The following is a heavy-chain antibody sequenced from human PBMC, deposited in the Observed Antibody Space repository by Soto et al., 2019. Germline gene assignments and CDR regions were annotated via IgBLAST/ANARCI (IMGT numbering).Heavy chain of an antibody. Sequence: GGSLRLSCAASGFTFSSYWMSWVRQAPGKGLEWVANIKQDGSEKYYVDSVKGRFTISRDGAKNSLYLQMNSLRAEDTAVYYCARDGPELLRWYFDLWGRGTLVTVSS. V-gene: IGHV3-7*03. CDR3: ARDGPELLRWYFDL. CDR2: IKQDGSEK. J-gene: IGHJ2*01. CDR1: GFTFSSYW. D-gene: IGHD1-26*01.